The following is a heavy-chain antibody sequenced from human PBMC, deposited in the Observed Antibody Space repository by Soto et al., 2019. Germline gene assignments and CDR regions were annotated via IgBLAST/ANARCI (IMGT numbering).Heavy chain of an antibody. Sequence: SETLSLTCTVSGGSISSGGYYWSWIRQHPGKGLEWIGYIYYSGSTYYNPSLKSRVTISVDTSKNQFSLKLSSVTAADTAVYYCARDQSRDAVYFQHWGQGALVTVSS. CDR2: IYYSGST. V-gene: IGHV4-31*03. CDR3: ARDQSRDAVYFQH. J-gene: IGHJ1*01. CDR1: GGSISSGGYY.